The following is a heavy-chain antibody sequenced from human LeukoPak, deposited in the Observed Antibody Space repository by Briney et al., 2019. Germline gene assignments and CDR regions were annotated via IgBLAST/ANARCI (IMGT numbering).Heavy chain of an antibody. D-gene: IGHD3-16*01. CDR2: ISGSGGST. CDR3: AKDPFGGWDY. CDR1: GFTFSSYA. Sequence: GSLGLSCAASGFTFSSYAMSWVRQAPGKGLEWASAISGSGGSTYYADSVKGRFTISRDNSKNTLYLQMNSLRAEDTAVYYCAKDPFGGWDYWGQGTLVTVSS. J-gene: IGHJ4*02. V-gene: IGHV3-23*01.